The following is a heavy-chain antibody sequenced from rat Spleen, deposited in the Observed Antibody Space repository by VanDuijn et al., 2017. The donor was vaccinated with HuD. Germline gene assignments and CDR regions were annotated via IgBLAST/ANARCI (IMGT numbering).Heavy chain of an antibody. CDR3: TRESLPGYNSHWFVY. V-gene: IGHV2-47*01. J-gene: IGHJ3*01. Sequence: QVQLKESGPGLVQPSQTLSLTCSVSGLSLTSNSVSWIRQPPGKGLDWMGVIWSDGGKDYNSGIKSRLNISRDTAKSQVFLKMNSLQTEDTATYFCTRESLPGYNSHWFVYWGQGTLVTVSS. CDR1: GLSLTSNS. CDR2: IWSDGGK. D-gene: IGHD1-4*01.